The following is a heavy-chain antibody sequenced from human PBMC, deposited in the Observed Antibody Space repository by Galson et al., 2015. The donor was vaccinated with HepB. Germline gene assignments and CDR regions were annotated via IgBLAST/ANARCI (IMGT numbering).Heavy chain of an antibody. J-gene: IGHJ3*02. D-gene: IGHD3-16*01. CDR1: GFTVSSNH. CDR2: IYSGGST. V-gene: IGHV3-66*01. CDR3: ARDTYYDYVWGSYPYTTALDI. Sequence: SLRLSCAASGFTVSSNHMSWVRQAPGKGLEWVSVIYSGGSTYYADSVKGRLTISRDNSKNTLYLQMKSLRAEDTAVYYCARDTYYDYVWGSYPYTTALDIWGQGTMGTVA.